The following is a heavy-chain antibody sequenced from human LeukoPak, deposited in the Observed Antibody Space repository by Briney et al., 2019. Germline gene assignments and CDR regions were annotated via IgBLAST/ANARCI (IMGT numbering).Heavy chain of an antibody. Sequence: SETLSLTCTISGASISTGGFYWTWIRQPPGEGLEWIGYIYYTGSVDYNASLKSRLTISIDTSKNRFSLKLNSVTAADTAVYYCARDHSYYFGSQTSTLDVWGQGTAVTVSS. CDR1: GASISTGGFY. D-gene: IGHD3-10*01. CDR3: ARDHSYYFGSQTSTLDV. V-gene: IGHV4-31*03. J-gene: IGHJ6*02. CDR2: IYYTGSV.